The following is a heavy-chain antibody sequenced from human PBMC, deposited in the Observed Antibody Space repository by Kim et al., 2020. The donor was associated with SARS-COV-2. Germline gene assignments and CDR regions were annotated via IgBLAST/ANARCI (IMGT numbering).Heavy chain of an antibody. V-gene: IGHV3-48*02. D-gene: IGHD3-16*01. J-gene: IGHJ3*02. CDR1: GFTFSSYS. CDR3: ARDGLPILGTAFDI. CDR2: ISSSSTI. Sequence: GGSLRLSCAASGFTFSSYSMNWVRQAPGKGLEWVSYISSSSTIYYADSVKGRFTISRDNAKNSLYLQMNSLRDEDTAVYYCARDGLPILGTAFDIWGQGT.